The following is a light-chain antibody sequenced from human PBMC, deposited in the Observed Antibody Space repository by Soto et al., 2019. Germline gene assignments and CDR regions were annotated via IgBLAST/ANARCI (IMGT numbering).Light chain of an antibody. CDR1: QSVRSN. Sequence: VMSKSPAPLSLSPDEIVTLSSSASQSVRSNLAWYQQKPGQAPRLLIYGASTRATGNPARFSGSGSGTEFTLTISSLQSEDFAVYYCKQYNNWPPQFGQGTKLDI. CDR2: GAS. CDR3: KQYNNWPPQ. V-gene: IGKV3-15*01. J-gene: IGKJ1*01.